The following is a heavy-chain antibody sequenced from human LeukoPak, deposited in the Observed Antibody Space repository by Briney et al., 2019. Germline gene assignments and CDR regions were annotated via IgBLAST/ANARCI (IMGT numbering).Heavy chain of an antibody. V-gene: IGHV3-23*01. J-gene: IGHJ4*02. CDR3: AKNSTVLMVYAKILDY. D-gene: IGHD2-8*01. CDR2: IGGSGGST. Sequence: GGSLRLSCAASGFTFSSYAMSWVRQAPGKGLEWVSAIGGSGGSTYYADSVKGRLTISRDNSKNTLYLQMNSLRAEDTAVYYGAKNSTVLMVYAKILDYWGQGTLVTVSS. CDR1: GFTFSSYA.